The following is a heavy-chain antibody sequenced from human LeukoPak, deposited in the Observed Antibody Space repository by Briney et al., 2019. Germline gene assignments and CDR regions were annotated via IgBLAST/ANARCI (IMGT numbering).Heavy chain of an antibody. CDR1: GGSFSGYY. CDR3: AYTDSSGWYLFDY. Sequence: SETLSLTCAVYGGSFSGYYWSWIRQPPGKGLEWIGEINHSGSTNYNPSLKSRVTISVDTSKNQFSLKLSSVTAADTAVYYCAYTDSSGWYLFDYWGQGTLVTVSS. J-gene: IGHJ4*02. V-gene: IGHV4-34*01. CDR2: INHSGST. D-gene: IGHD6-19*01.